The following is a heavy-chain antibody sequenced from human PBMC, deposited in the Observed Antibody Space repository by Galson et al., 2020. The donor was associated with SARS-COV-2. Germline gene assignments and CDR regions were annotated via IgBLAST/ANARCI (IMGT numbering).Heavy chain of an antibody. Sequence: GGSLRLSCAASGFTFTTYGVNWVRQAPGKGLEWISYISSGTSYISRSGTSTNYADSVKGRFTISRDNARNSLFLQMNSLRVEDRAVYYCARDGFCSGGGCSSYGMDVWGQGTTVTVSS. CDR1: GFTFTTYG. J-gene: IGHJ6*02. V-gene: IGHV3-21*05. D-gene: IGHD2-15*01. CDR2: ISSGTSYISRSGTST. CDR3: ARDGFCSGGGCSSYGMDV.